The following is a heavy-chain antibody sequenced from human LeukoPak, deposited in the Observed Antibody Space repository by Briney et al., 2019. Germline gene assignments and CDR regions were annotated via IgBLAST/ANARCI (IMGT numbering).Heavy chain of an antibody. D-gene: IGHD1-26*01. CDR1: DCTFTSYG. CDR2: ISAHNGNT. J-gene: IGHJ3*02. Sequence: GASVKVSCKASDCTFTSYGISWVRQAPGQGLEWMGWISAHNGNTNYAQKVQDRVTLTTDPSTSTAYMELRSLRSDDTAVYYCARERARSGSRYAFDIWGQGTMVTVSS. V-gene: IGHV1-18*01. CDR3: ARERARSGSRYAFDI.